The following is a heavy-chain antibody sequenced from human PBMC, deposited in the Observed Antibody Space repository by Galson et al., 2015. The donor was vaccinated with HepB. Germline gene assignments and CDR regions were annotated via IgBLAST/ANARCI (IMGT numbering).Heavy chain of an antibody. CDR3: ARNPSGEPGDLDY. CDR1: GYNFSTYA. J-gene: IGHJ4*02. D-gene: IGHD3-10*01. V-gene: IGHV1-3*04. Sequence: SVKVSCKASGYNFSTYAIHWVRQAPGQSLEWMGWINTDIGNTRYSQHFQGRVNITRDTSATAAYMELSSLTSEDTAIYYWARNPSGEPGDLDYWGQGTLVTVSS. CDR2: INTDIGNT.